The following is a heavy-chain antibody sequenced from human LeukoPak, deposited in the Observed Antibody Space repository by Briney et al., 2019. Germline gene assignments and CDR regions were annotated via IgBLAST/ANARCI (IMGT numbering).Heavy chain of an antibody. D-gene: IGHD3/OR15-3a*01. CDR1: GGSISSSSYY. V-gene: IGHV4-39*01. CDR2: TYYSGST. Sequence: SETLSLTCTVSGGSISSSSYYWGWIRQPPGKGLEWIGSTYYSGSTYYNPSLRSRVTLSMDTSTNQFSLKVSSVAATDTAVYFCARRPRTNFDFWGQGILVTVSS. CDR3: ARRPRTNFDF. J-gene: IGHJ4*02.